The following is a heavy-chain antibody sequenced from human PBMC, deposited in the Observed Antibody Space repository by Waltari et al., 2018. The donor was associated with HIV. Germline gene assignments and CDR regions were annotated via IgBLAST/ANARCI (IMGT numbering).Heavy chain of an antibody. J-gene: IGHJ5*01. CDR2: LCHDGTTR. D-gene: IGHD3-3*01. V-gene: IGHV3-33*03. Sequence: QVRLVASGGRVVQPGSSLTLSCAASGFTFQPYGMHWVRQAAGKGLEWVASLCHDGTTRLYADFARGRFTLSRYNSKNLLSLHMTGLRGDDTGLYFCAKESYDGYYDFWSGHNFFDSWGQGT. CDR1: GFTFQPYG. CDR3: AKESYDGYYDFWSGHNFFDS.